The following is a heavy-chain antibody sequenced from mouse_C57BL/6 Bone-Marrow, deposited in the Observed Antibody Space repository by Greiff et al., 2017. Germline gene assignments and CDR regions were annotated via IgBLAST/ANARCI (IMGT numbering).Heavy chain of an antibody. J-gene: IGHJ3*01. Sequence: EVQLVESGGDLVKPGGSLKLSCAASGFTFSSYGMSWVRQTPDKRLEWVATISSGGSYTSYPDSVKGRFTISRDNAKNTLYLQKSSLRSEDTAMYYCARNGGSWFDYWGQGTLVTVSA. CDR2: ISSGGSYT. V-gene: IGHV5-6*01. CDR3: ARNGGSWFDY. CDR1: GFTFSSYG. D-gene: IGHD1-1*02.